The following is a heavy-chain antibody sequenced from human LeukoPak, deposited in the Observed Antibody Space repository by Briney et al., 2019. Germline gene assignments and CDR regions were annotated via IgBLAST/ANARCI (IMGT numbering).Heavy chain of an antibody. Sequence: ASVKVSCKAFGYTFTNYYMHWVRQAPGQGLEWMGWINPNSGGTNYAQKFQGRVTMTRDTSISTAYMELSRLRSDDTAVYYCARMSWEYCGGDCSATYYYGMDVWGQGTTVAVSS. J-gene: IGHJ6*02. CDR3: ARMSWEYCGGDCSATYYYGMDV. V-gene: IGHV1-2*02. D-gene: IGHD2-21*02. CDR2: INPNSGGT. CDR1: GYTFTNYY.